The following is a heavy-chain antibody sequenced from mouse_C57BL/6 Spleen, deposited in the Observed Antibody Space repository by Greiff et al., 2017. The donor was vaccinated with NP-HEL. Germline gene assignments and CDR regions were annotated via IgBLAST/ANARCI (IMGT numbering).Heavy chain of an antibody. CDR1: GYAFSSYW. V-gene: IGHV1-80*01. D-gene: IGHD1-1*01. CDR2: IYPGDGDT. CDR3: ARYYYDYYAMDY. J-gene: IGHJ4*01. Sequence: QVQLQQSGAELVKPGASVKISCKASGYAFSSYWMNWVKQRPGKGLEWIGQIYPGDGDTNYNGKFKGKATLTADKSSSTAYMQLSSLTSDDSAVYFCARYYYDYYAMDYWGQGTSVTVSS.